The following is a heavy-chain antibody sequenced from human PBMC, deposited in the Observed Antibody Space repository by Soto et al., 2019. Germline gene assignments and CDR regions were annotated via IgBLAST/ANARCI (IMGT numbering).Heavy chain of an antibody. CDR2: INHSGST. V-gene: IGHV4-34*01. Sequence: QVQLQQWGAGLLKPSETLSLTCAVYGGSFSGYYWSWIRQPPGKGLEWIGEINHSGSTNYNPSLKSRVTISVDTSKNQFSLKLSSVTAADTAVYYCASGDGAVRGVIIPDLGPSNWFDPWGQGTLVTVSS. CDR1: GGSFSGYY. CDR3: ASGDGAVRGVIIPDLGPSNWFDP. D-gene: IGHD3-10*01. J-gene: IGHJ5*02.